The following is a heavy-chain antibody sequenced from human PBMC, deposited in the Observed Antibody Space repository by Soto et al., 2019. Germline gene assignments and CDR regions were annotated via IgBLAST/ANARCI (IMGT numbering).Heavy chain of an antibody. V-gene: IGHV4-39*01. Sequence: PSETLSLTCTVSGGSISSSSYYWGWIRQPPGKGLEWIGSIYYSGSTYYNPSLKSRVTISVDTSKNQFSLKLSSVTAADTAVYYCATSSLGNSGYDLAWFDPWGQRTLVTVSS. J-gene: IGHJ5*02. CDR1: GGSISSSSYY. CDR3: ATSSLGNSGYDLAWFDP. CDR2: IYYSGST. D-gene: IGHD5-12*01.